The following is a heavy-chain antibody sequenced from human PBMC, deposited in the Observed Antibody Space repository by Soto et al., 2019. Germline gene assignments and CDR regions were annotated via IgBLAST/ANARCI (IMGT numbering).Heavy chain of an antibody. CDR2: IYRNDDK. CDR1: GFSLSTSGVG. J-gene: IGHJ3*02. D-gene: IGHD6-13*01. V-gene: IGHV2-5*01. Sequence: QITLKESGPTLVKPTQTLTLTCTFSGFSLSTSGVGVGWIRQPPGKGLEWLALIYRNDDKRYSPSLKSRLTITRDTPKNQVVLTMTNMDPVDTGTYFCAHCAHRDKAAAGNDAFDIWGQGSMVSVSS. CDR3: AHCAHRDKAAAGNDAFDI.